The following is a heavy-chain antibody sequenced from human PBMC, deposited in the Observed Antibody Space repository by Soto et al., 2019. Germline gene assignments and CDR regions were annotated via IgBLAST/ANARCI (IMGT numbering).Heavy chain of an antibody. V-gene: IGHV4-59*12. CDR1: GGSISTYY. CDR2: IYYSGST. Sequence: PSETLSLTCTVSGGSISTYYWTWIRQSTEKGLEWLGNIYYSGSTNYSPSLNSRLTISLDTSKNQFSLKLRSVTAADTAVYYCARESRCVNGACGKVFDIWGRGTKVTVSS. J-gene: IGHJ3*02. D-gene: IGHD2-8*01. CDR3: ARESRCVNGACGKVFDI.